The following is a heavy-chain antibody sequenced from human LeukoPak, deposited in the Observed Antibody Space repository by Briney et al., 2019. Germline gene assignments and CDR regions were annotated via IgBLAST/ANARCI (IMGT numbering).Heavy chain of an antibody. J-gene: IGHJ4*02. CDR1: GFTFSSYS. D-gene: IGHD6-19*01. V-gene: IGHV3-74*01. Sequence: GGSLRLSCAASGFTFSSYSMNWVRQAPGKGLEWVSRMNSDGSSTSYADSVKGRFTISRDNAKNTLYLQMNSLRAEDTAVYYCAKDPGYSSGWLDHWGQGNLVTVSS. CDR3: AKDPGYSSGWLDH. CDR2: MNSDGSST.